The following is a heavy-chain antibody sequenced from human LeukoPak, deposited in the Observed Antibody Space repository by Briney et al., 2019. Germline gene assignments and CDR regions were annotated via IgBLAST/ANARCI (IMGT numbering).Heavy chain of an antibody. CDR2: MSNDGREK. CDR1: GFTFSDYG. D-gene: IGHD5-12*01. Sequence: PGGSLRLSCVASGFTFSDYGMHWVRQAPGKGLEWLAVMSNDGREKYYADSVKGRSTISRDNAKNSLYLQMNSLRAEDTAVYYCATDSGYLLRCGDWGQGTLVTVSS. J-gene: IGHJ4*02. V-gene: IGHV3-33*03. CDR3: ATDSGYLLRCGD.